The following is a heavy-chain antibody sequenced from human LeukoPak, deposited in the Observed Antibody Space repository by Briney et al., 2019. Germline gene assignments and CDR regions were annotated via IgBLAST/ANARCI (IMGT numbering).Heavy chain of an antibody. D-gene: IGHD3-9*01. CDR1: GGSFSGYY. CDR3: ARGPIIAHDSGPFDY. V-gene: IGHV4-34*01. J-gene: IGHJ4*02. CDR2: INHSGNT. Sequence: SETLSLTCGVFGGSFSGYYWSWIPQPPGKGLEWIGEINHSGNTNYNPSLKSRVTISVDTSRNHFALKLSSVTAADTALYYCARGPIIAHDSGPFDYWGQGALVTVSS.